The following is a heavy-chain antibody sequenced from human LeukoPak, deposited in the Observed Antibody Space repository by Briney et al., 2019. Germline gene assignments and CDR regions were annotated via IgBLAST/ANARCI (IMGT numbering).Heavy chain of an antibody. CDR1: GFTFSTSW. Sequence: GGSLRLSCAASGFTFSTSWMSWVRQAPGKGLEWVANIKQDGSEKYYVDSVKGRFTISRDNAKNSLYLQMNSLRAEDTAVYYCASINLWFGELLQYGMDVWGQGTTVTVSS. D-gene: IGHD3-10*01. J-gene: IGHJ6*02. CDR2: IKQDGSEK. CDR3: ASINLWFGELLQYGMDV. V-gene: IGHV3-7*01.